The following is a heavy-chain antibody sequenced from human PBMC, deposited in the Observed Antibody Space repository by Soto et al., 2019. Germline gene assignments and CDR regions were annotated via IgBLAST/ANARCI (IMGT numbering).Heavy chain of an antibody. J-gene: IGHJ3*02. D-gene: IGHD3-10*01. CDR3: ASIYYGSGSYYNRARDAFDI. V-gene: IGHV1-46*01. CDR2: INPSGGST. CDR1: GYTFTSYY. Sequence: ASVKVSCKASGYTFTSYYMHWVRQAPGQGLEWMGIINPSGGSTSYAQKFQGRVTMTRDTSTSTVYMELSSLRSEDTAVYYCASIYYGSGSYYNRARDAFDIWGQGTIVTVSS.